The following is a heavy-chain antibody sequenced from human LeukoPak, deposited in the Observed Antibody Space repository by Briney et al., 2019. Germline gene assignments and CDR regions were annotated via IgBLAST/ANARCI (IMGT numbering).Heavy chain of an antibody. Sequence: PGGSLRLSCAVSGFTVSGNYMSWVRQAPGKGLEWVSVIYGGGSTYYADSVKGRFTISRDNSKNTLYLQMNSLRAEDTAVYYCARSDGIAAAGPFDYWGQGTLVTVS. J-gene: IGHJ4*02. V-gene: IGHV3-53*01. CDR2: IYGGGST. CDR3: ARSDGIAAAGPFDY. CDR1: GFTVSGNY. D-gene: IGHD6-13*01.